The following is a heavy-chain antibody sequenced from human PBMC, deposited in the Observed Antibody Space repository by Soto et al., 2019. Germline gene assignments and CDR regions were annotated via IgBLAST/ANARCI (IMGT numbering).Heavy chain of an antibody. Sequence: EVQLLESGGGLVQPGGSLSVSCAVSGFNFRSHAMSWVRQAPGKGLEWVSGISGHAGATYYTDSVKGPFTIPRDNSKNTLFLQMNSLRTEDPARYFRAKGGGTTGIVGWFDSWRQGTLVSVPS. CDR3: AKGGGTTGIVGWFDS. CDR2: ISGHAGAT. CDR1: GFNFRSHA. J-gene: IGHJ5*01. V-gene: IGHV3-23*01. D-gene: IGHD1-1*01.